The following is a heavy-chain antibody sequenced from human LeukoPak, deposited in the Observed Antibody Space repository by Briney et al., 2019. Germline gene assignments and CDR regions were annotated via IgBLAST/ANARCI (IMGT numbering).Heavy chain of an antibody. J-gene: IGHJ4*02. CDR2: ISSSSSYI. V-gene: IGHV3-21*01. Sequence: GGSLRLSCAASGFTFSSYSMNWVRQAPGKGLEWVSSISSSSSYIYYADSVKGRFTISRDNAKNSLYLQMNSLRAEDTAVYYCARATGWIAVAGIDYWGQGTLVTVSS. D-gene: IGHD6-19*01. CDR3: ARATGWIAVAGIDY. CDR1: GFTFSSYS.